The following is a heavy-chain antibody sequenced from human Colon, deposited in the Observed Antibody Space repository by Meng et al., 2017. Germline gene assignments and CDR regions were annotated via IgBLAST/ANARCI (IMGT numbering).Heavy chain of an antibody. CDR2: INHSGST. CDR3: ARGRYSGYLP. CDR1: GGSFSGYY. D-gene: IGHD5-12*01. V-gene: IGHV4-34*01. J-gene: IGHJ5*02. Sequence: QVQLQRWGAGLLKPSETLSLTCAVYGGSFSGYYWSWIRQPPGKGLEWIGEINHSGSTNYNPSLKSRVTISVDTSKNQFSLKLSSVTAADTAVYYCARGRYSGYLPWGQGTLVRLL.